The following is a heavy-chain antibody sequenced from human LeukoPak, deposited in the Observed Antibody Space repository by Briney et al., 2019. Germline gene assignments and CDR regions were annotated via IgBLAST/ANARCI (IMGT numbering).Heavy chain of an antibody. Sequence: GESLKISCKASGYSFTTYWIGWVRQMPGKGLEWMGMIFPGDSDTRYSPSFQGQVTISADESISTAYLQWSSLKASDTAIYYCARHAGLWFGVFDIWGQGTMVTVPS. CDR3: ARHAGLWFGVFDI. CDR2: IFPGDSDT. J-gene: IGHJ3*02. V-gene: IGHV5-51*01. D-gene: IGHD3-10*01. CDR1: GYSFTTYW.